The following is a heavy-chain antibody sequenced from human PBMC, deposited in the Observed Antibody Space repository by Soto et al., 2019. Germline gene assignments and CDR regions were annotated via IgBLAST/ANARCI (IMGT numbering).Heavy chain of an antibody. J-gene: IGHJ4*02. Sequence: SSETLSLTCTVSGGSISSGGYYWSWIRQHPGKGLEWIGYIYYSGSTYYNPSLKSRVTISVDTSKNQFSLKLSSVTAADTAVYYCARSMWPTRGYSDYWGQGTLVTVSS. D-gene: IGHD2-21*01. CDR2: IYYSGST. CDR1: GGSISSGGYY. V-gene: IGHV4-31*03. CDR3: ARSMWPTRGYSDY.